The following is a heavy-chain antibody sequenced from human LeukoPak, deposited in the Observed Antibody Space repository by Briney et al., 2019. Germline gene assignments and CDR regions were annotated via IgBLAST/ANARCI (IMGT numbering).Heavy chain of an antibody. CDR1: GGTFSSYA. J-gene: IGHJ4*02. D-gene: IGHD6-25*01. V-gene: IGHV1-8*03. CDR3: ARVSRKQRAFDY. CDR2: MNPNSGNT. Sequence: ASVKVSCKASGGTFSSYAISWVRQAPGQGLEWMGWMNPNSGNTGYAQKSQGRVTITRNTSISTAYMELSSLRSEDTAVYYCARVSRKQRAFDYWGQGTLVTVSS.